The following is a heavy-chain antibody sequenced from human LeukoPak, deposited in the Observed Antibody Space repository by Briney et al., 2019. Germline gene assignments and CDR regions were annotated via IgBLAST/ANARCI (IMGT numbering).Heavy chain of an antibody. CDR1: GFTFSSYS. Sequence: PGGSLRLSCAASGFTFSSYSMNWVRQAPGKGLEWVSSISSSSSYIYYADSVKGRFTISRDNAQNSLSLEMNSLRAEDTAVYYCARVILLTNYDSSGYYLHPFDYWGQGILVTVSS. D-gene: IGHD3-22*01. CDR2: ISSSSSYI. J-gene: IGHJ4*02. V-gene: IGHV3-21*01. CDR3: ARVILLTNYDSSGYYLHPFDY.